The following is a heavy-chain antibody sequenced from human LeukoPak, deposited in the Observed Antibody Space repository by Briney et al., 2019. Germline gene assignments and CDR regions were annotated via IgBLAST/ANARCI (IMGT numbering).Heavy chain of an antibody. D-gene: IGHD3-22*01. J-gene: IGHJ4*02. Sequence: GGSLRLSCAASGFTLSTSWMHWVRQAPGKGLEWVAVISYDGSNKYYADSVKGRFTISRDNSKNTLYLQMNSLRAEDTAVYYCARGYYYDSSGYYSGFDYWGQGTLVTVSS. CDR2: ISYDGSNK. V-gene: IGHV3-30-3*01. CDR1: GFTLSTSW. CDR3: ARGYYYDSSGYYSGFDY.